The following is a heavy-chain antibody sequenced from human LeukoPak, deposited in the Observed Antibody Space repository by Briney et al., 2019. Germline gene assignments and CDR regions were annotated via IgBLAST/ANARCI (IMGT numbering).Heavy chain of an antibody. J-gene: IGHJ4*02. CDR3: AKDPPGYRVVVPAANDY. CDR2: ISGSGGST. CDR1: GFTFSSYG. V-gene: IGHV3-23*01. Sequence: PGGSLRLSCAASGFTFSSYGMSWVRQAPGKGLEWVSAISGSGGSTYYADSVKGRFTISRDNSKNTLYLQMNSLRAEDTAVYYCAKDPPGYRVVVPAANDYWGQGTLVTVSS. D-gene: IGHD2-2*01.